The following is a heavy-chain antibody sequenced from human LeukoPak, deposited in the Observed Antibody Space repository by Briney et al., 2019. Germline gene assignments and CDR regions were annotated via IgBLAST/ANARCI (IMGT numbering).Heavy chain of an antibody. CDR1: GGTFSSYA. D-gene: IGHD6-19*01. CDR3: ARDEMVAGQHYGMDV. CDR2: IIPIFGTA. J-gene: IGHJ6*02. Sequence: SVKVSCKASGGTFSSYAISWVRQAPGQGLEWMGGIIPIFGTANYAQKFQGRVTITADESTSTAYMELSSLRSEDTAVYYCARDEMVAGQHYGMDVWGQGTTVTVSS. V-gene: IGHV1-69*01.